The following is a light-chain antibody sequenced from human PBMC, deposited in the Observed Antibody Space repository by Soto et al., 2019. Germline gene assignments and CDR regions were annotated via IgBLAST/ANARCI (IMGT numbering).Light chain of an antibody. Sequence: EIVLTQSPATLSSFPGDRVTLSCRASQSVSSNLAWYQQKPGQAPRLLIYGASTRATGIPARFSGSGSGTEFTLTISSLQSEDFAVYYCQQHNNWPRTFGQGTKVDI. CDR1: QSVSSN. CDR2: GAS. V-gene: IGKV3-15*01. CDR3: QQHNNWPRT. J-gene: IGKJ1*01.